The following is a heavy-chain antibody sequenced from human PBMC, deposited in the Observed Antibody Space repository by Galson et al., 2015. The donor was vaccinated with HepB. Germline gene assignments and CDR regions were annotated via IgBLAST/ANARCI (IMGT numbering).Heavy chain of an antibody. J-gene: IGHJ4*02. V-gene: IGHV3-23*01. D-gene: IGHD3-22*01. CDR3: AKEFENGGYYYSGCDY. CDR2: ISGSGRST. Sequence: SLRLSCAASGFTFNNYAMSWVRQAPGKGLEWVSTISGSGRSTYYADSVKGRFTISRDNSKNTLYLQMNSLRAEDTAIYYCAKEFENGGYYYSGCDYWGQGTLVTVSS. CDR1: GFTFNNYA.